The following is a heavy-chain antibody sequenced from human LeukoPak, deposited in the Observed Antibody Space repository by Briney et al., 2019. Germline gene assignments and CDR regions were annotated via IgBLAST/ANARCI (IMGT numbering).Heavy chain of an antibody. CDR1: GFTFSNYW. D-gene: IGHD1-1*01. J-gene: IGHJ4*02. CDR3: VSGQLDSLYYFDY. Sequence: SGGSLRLSCAASGFTFSNYWMHWVRQAPGKGLVWVSRIHTDGISTTYADSVKGRFTISRDNAKNTLYLQMNSLRAEDTAVYYCVSGQLDSLYYFDYWGQGTLVTVSS. V-gene: IGHV3-74*01. CDR2: IHTDGIST.